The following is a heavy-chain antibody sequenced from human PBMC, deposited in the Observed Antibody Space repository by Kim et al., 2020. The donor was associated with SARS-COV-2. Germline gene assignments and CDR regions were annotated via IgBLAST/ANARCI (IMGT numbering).Heavy chain of an antibody. V-gene: IGHV1-18*01. D-gene: IGHD2-15*01. Sequence: YAQKLQGRVTMTTDTPTSTAYMGLRSLRSDDTAVYYCARGGVVWANAFDIWGQGTMVTVSS. CDR3: ARGGVVWANAFDI. J-gene: IGHJ3*02.